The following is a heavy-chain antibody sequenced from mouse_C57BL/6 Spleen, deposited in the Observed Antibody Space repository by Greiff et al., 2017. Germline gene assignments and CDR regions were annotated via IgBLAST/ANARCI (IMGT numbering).Heavy chain of an antibody. CDR1: GYTFTEYT. V-gene: IGHV1-62-2*01. CDR3: ARHGKGDYYYGSSYPYFDY. J-gene: IGHJ2*01. Sequence: QVQLKQSGAELVKPGASVKLSCKASGYTFTEYTIHWVKQRSGQGLEWIGWFYPGSGSIKYNEKFKDKATLTADKSSSTVYMELSRLTSEDSAVYFCARHGKGDYYYGSSYPYFDYWGQGTTLTVSS. CDR2: FYPGSGSI. D-gene: IGHD1-1*01.